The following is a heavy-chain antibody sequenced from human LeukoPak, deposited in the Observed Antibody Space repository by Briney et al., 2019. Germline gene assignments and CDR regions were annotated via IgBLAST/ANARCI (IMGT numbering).Heavy chain of an antibody. V-gene: IGHV4-4*02. Sequence: TPSETLSLTCAVSGGSISSSDWWSWVRQPPGKGLEWIGEIYHSGSTNYNPSLKSRVTISVDKSKNQFSLKLSSVTAADTAVYYCARRDYDYDYYMDVWGKGTTVTVSS. CDR2: IYHSGST. J-gene: IGHJ6*03. CDR1: GGSISSSDW. CDR3: ARRDYDYDYYMDV.